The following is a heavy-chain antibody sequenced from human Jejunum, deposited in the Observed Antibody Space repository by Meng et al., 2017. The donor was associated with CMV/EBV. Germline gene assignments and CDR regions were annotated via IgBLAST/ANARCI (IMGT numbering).Heavy chain of an antibody. J-gene: IGHJ3*02. V-gene: IGHV4-61*07. CDR2: IYYSGST. CDR3: ARRGDFLSKNALDI. D-gene: IGHD3-3*01. CDR1: GGSVSSGSSY. Sequence: GGSVSSGSSYWNWIRQPPGKGLDWLGYIYYSGSTTYNPSLKSRVTISIDTSKNQFSLKLSSVTAADTAVYYCARRGDFLSKNALDIWGQGTMVTVSS.